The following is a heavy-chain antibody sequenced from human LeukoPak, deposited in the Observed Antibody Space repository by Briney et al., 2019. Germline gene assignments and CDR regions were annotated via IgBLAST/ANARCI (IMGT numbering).Heavy chain of an antibody. CDR2: IYGRDIT. CDR1: GFTFSSYA. V-gene: IGHV3-23*05. D-gene: IGHD2/OR15-2a*01. CDR3: IRDSTTFRFGY. Sequence: GGSLRLSCAASGFTFSSYAMSWVRQAPGKGLEWVSTIYGRDITQYLDSVKGRFTISRDSSKSMLYLQMSSLRPDDTAVYYCIRDSTTFRFGYWGQGTLVIVSS. J-gene: IGHJ4*02.